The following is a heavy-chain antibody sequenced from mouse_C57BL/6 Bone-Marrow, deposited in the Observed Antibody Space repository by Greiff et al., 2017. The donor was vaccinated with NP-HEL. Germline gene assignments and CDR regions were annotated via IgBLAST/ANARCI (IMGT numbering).Heavy chain of an antibody. CDR3: ATYYDSYYYAMDY. V-gene: IGHV5-17*01. D-gene: IGHD2-4*01. J-gene: IGHJ4*01. CDR1: GFTFSDYG. CDR2: ISSGSSTI. Sequence: EVHLVESGGGLVKPGGSLKLSCAASGFTFSDYGMHWVRQAPEKGLEWVAYISSGSSTIYYADTVKGRFTISRDNAKNTLFLQMTSLRSEDTAMYYCATYYDSYYYAMDYWGQGTSVTVSS.